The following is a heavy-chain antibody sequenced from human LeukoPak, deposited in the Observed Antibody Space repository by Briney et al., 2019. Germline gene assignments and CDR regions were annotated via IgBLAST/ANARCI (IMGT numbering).Heavy chain of an antibody. CDR2: ISGNSGSI. J-gene: IGHJ4*02. CDR3: AKMIGYYDILTGYFDY. CDR1: GFTFDVYA. D-gene: IGHD3-9*01. V-gene: IGHV3-9*01. Sequence: GGSLRLSCAASGFTFDVYAMHWVRQAPGKGLEWVSGISGNSGSIGYADSVKGRFTISRDNAKNSLYLQMNSLRAEDTALYYCAKMIGYYDILTGYFDYWGQGTLVTVSS.